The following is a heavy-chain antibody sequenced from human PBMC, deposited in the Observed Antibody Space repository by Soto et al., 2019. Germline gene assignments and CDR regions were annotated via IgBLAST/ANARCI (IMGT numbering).Heavy chain of an antibody. Sequence: QVQLQESGPGLVKPSGTLSLTCAVSGVSISSHDWWTWVRQPPGKGLEWIGESHQSGNTNYNSSLESRVTISVDKSKIQFSLKLTSVTVADTAVYYCATRWGSRFYWGQGTLVTVSS. CDR3: ATRWGSRFY. CDR1: GVSISSHDW. D-gene: IGHD6-13*01. J-gene: IGHJ4*02. V-gene: IGHV4-4*02. CDR2: SHQSGNT.